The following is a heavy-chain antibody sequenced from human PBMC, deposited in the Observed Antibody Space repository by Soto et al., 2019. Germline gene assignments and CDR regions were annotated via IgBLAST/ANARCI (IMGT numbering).Heavy chain of an antibody. V-gene: IGHV4-59*01. D-gene: IGHD2-21*01. J-gene: IGHJ6*03. CDR2: IYYSGST. CDR3: ARSYWGTDSSYYYYLDV. CDR1: GGSISSYY. Sequence: SETLSLTCTVSGGSISSYYWSWIRQPPGKGLEWIGYIYYSGSTNYNPSLKSRVTISVDTSKNQFSLKLSSVTAADTAVYYCARSYWGTDSSYYYYLDVWGKGTTVTVSS.